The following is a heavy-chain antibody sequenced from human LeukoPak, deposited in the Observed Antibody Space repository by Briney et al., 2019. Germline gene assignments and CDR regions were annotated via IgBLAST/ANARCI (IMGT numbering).Heavy chain of an antibody. CDR3: ARGWRWLQLRWFDP. D-gene: IGHD5-24*01. CDR2: IYTSGST. J-gene: IGHJ5*02. V-gene: IGHV4-61*02. CDR1: GGSISSGSYY. Sequence: PSETLSLTCTVSGGSISSGSYYWSWIRQPAGKGLEWIGRIYTSGSTNYNPSLKSRVTISVDTSKNQFSLKLSSVTAADTAVYYCARGWRWLQLRWFDPWGQGTLVTVSS.